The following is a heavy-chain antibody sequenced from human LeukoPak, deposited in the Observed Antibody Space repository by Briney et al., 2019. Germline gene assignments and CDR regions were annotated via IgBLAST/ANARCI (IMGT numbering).Heavy chain of an antibody. CDR2: IIPIFGTA. Sequence: GASVKVSCKASGGTFSSYAMSWVRQAPGQGLEWMGRIIPIFGTANYAQTFQGRVTITADKSTSTAYMELSSLRSEDTAVYYCAGGGSYYWFDPWGQGTLVTVSS. D-gene: IGHD1-26*01. J-gene: IGHJ5*02. V-gene: IGHV1-69*06. CDR3: AGGGSYYWFDP. CDR1: GGTFSSYA.